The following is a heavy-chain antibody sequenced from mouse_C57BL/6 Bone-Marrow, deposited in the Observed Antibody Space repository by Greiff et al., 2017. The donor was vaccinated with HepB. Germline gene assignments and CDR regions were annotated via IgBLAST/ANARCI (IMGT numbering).Heavy chain of an antibody. CDR3: ATRQLRLRDYAMDY. CDR2: IWGGGST. V-gene: IGHV2-9*01. CDR1: GFSLTSYG. D-gene: IGHD3-2*02. Sequence: VKLVESGPGLVAPSQSLSITCTVSGFSLTSYGVDWVRQPPGKGLEWLGVIWGGGSTNYNSALMSRLSISKDNSKSQVFLKMNSLQTDDTAMYYCATRQLRLRDYAMDYWGQGTSVTVSS. J-gene: IGHJ4*01.